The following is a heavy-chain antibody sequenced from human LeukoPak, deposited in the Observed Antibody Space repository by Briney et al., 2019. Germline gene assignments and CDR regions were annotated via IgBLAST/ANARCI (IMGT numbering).Heavy chain of an antibody. Sequence: SETLSLTCTVSGGSISSNSYYWGWIRQPPGKGLEWIGSIYYSGSTYYNPSPKSRVTISVDTSKNQFSLKLSSVTAADTAVYYCARGPDFWSGLCYFDYWGQGTLVTVSS. CDR2: IYYSGST. J-gene: IGHJ4*02. CDR1: GGSISSNSYY. D-gene: IGHD3-3*01. V-gene: IGHV4-39*07. CDR3: ARGPDFWSGLCYFDY.